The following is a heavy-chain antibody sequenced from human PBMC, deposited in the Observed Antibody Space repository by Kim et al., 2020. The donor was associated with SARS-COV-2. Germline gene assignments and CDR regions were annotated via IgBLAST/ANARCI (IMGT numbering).Heavy chain of an antibody. Sequence: GGSLRLSCAASGFTFSDYYMSWIRQAPGKGLEWVSYISTSSSYTDYADSVKGRFTISRDNAKNSLYLQMNSLRVEDTAMYYCARDLGSGSSSPWGQGTLVTVSS. CDR1: GFTFSDYY. CDR2: ISTSSSYT. D-gene: IGHD6-6*01. J-gene: IGHJ5*02. CDR3: ARDLGSGSSSP. V-gene: IGHV3-11*05.